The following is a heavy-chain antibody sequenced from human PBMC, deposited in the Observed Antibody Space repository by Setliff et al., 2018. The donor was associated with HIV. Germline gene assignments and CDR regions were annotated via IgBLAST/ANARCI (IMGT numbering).Heavy chain of an antibody. D-gene: IGHD1-26*01. CDR1: GGPLSGYC. CDR2: INDSGDT. Sequence: SETLSLTCGLYGGPLSGYCWTWIRQSPEKGLEWIGEINDSGDTKYNPSLMSRLSMSVEKSKNEFSLKVTSLTAADTAVYFCTRGPARRYPGSTVDGLWGQGTPVTVSS. CDR3: TRGPARRYPGSTVDGL. J-gene: IGHJ1*01. V-gene: IGHV4-34*01.